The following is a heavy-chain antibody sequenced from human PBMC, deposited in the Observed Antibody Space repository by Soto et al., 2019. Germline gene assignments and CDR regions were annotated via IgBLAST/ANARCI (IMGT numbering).Heavy chain of an antibody. CDR1: GYTFTSYA. CDR2: INAGNGNT. V-gene: IGHV1-3*01. Sequence: QVQLVQSGAEVKKPGASVKVSCKASGYTFTSYAMHWVRQAPGQRLEWMGWINAGNGNTKYSQKFQGRVTITRDTSASTAYMELSSLSSEDTAVYYCARDKTGAGNTVTTVLGAFDILGQGTMVTVSS. J-gene: IGHJ3*02. D-gene: IGHD4-17*01. CDR3: ARDKTGAGNTVTTVLGAFDI.